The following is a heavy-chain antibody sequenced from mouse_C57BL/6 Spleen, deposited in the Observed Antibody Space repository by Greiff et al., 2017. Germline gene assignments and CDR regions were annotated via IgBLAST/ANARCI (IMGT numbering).Heavy chain of an antibody. J-gene: IGHJ1*03. V-gene: IGHV1-26*01. CDR2: INPNNGGT. Sequence: VQLQQSGPELVKPGASVKISCKASGYTFTDYYMNWVKQSHGKSLEWIGDINPNNGGTSYNQKFKGKATLTVDKSSSTAYMELRSLTSEDSAVYYCARNPSFDVWGTGTTVTVSS. CDR1: GYTFTDYY. CDR3: ARNPSFDV.